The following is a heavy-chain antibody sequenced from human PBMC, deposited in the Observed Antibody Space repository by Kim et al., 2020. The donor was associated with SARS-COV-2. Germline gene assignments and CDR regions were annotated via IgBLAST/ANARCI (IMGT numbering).Heavy chain of an antibody. Sequence: ADSRKGLFTISQDNTRNTLYLQMNSLRAEDTAVYYCATEKGIGTHYFDYWGQGTLVTVSS. CDR3: ATEKGIGTHYFDY. D-gene: IGHD6-13*01. V-gene: IGHV3-30*01. J-gene: IGHJ4*02.